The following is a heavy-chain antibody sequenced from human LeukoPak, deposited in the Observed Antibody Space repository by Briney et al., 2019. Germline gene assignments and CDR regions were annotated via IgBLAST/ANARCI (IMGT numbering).Heavy chain of an antibody. Sequence: GGSLRLSCAASGFPFSNNDMQWVRQAPGKGLEWVSGISGSNGRTYYADSVKGRVTISRDNSKSTLYLQMNSLRAEDTAVYFCAKGGYFAIEFWGQGTLVTVSS. D-gene: IGHD2-2*03. J-gene: IGHJ3*01. CDR1: GFPFSNND. CDR3: AKGGYFAIEF. V-gene: IGHV3-23*01. CDR2: ISGSNGRT.